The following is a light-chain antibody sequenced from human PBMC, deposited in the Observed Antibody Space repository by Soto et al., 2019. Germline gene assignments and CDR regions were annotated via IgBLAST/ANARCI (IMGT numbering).Light chain of an antibody. Sequence: EIVLTQSPVTLSLSPGERATLSCRASQSVSSSYLAWYQQKPGQAPRLLSDGSSSRATGIPDRVSGTGSGTDFTLTISRLEPEDFAVYDCQQYDSSPKTFGQGTKVDIK. CDR3: QQYDSSPKT. J-gene: IGKJ1*01. CDR2: GSS. V-gene: IGKV3-20*01. CDR1: QSVSSSY.